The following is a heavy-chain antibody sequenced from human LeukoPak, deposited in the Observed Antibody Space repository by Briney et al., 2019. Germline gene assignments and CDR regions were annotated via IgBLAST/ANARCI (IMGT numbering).Heavy chain of an antibody. D-gene: IGHD1-20*01. V-gene: IGHV1-8*01. Sequence: ASVKVSCKASGYTFTSYDFNWVRQATGQRPEWMGWMSPNSGDTGYAQKFQDRVTMTRNTSISTAYMELSSLRSDDTAVYYCARDLREPLTGTHYYYYYYGMDVWGQGTTVTVSS. CDR1: GYTFTSYD. J-gene: IGHJ6*02. CDR3: ARDLREPLTGTHYYYYYYGMDV. CDR2: MSPNSGDT.